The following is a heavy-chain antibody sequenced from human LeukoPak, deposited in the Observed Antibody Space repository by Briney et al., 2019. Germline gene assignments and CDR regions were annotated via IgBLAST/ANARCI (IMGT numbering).Heavy chain of an antibody. V-gene: IGHV1-69*13. CDR2: IIPIFGTA. CDR3: ARDLRLWLGELLHYYYGMDV. J-gene: IGHJ6*02. Sequence: SVKVSCKASGGTFSSYAISWVRQAPGQGLEWMGGIIPIFGTANYAQKFQGRVTITADGSTSTAYMELSSLRSEDTAVYYCARDLRLWLGELLHYYYGMDVWGQGTTVTVSS. CDR1: GGTFSSYA. D-gene: IGHD3-10*01.